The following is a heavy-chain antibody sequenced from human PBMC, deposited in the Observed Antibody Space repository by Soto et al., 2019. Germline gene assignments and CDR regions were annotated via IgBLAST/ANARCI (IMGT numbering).Heavy chain of an antibody. Sequence: SETLSLTCAVYGGSFSGYYWSWIRQPPGKGLEWIGEINHSGSTNYNPSLKSRVTISVDTSKNQFSLKLGSVTAADTAVDYCARGRSDDMITFGGTYYFDYWGQGTLVTVSS. CDR2: INHSGST. CDR3: ARGRSDDMITFGGTYYFDY. V-gene: IGHV4-34*01. J-gene: IGHJ4*02. CDR1: GGSFSGYY. D-gene: IGHD3-16*01.